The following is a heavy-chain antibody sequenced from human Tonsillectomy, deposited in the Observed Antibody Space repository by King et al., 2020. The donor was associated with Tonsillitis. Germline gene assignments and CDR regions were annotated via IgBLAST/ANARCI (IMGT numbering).Heavy chain of an antibody. CDR2: IYSGGST. CDR1: GFIVSSNY. Sequence: VQLVESGGGLIQPGGSLRLSCAASGFIVSSNYMNWVRQAPGKGLEWVSLIYSGGSTYYADSVKGRFTISRDNSKNTLYLQMNSLRVEDTAVYYCARDEAAAGIFDYWGQGTRVTVCS. J-gene: IGHJ4*02. D-gene: IGHD6-13*01. CDR3: ARDEAAAGIFDY. V-gene: IGHV3-53*01.